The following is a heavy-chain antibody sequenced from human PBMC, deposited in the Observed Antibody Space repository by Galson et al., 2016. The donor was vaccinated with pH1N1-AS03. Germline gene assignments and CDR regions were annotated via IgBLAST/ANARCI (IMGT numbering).Heavy chain of an antibody. CDR3: VVWHSSAVRWGFDY. J-gene: IGHJ4*02. D-gene: IGHD3-22*01. Sequence: SLRLPCAASGFPFSNSGMHWVRQAPGKGLEWVALIWYDGSSQYYTDSVKGRFTISRDNSENTLYLQMNSLRPEDTAVYYCVVWHSSAVRWGFDYWGQGTLVTVSS. V-gene: IGHV3-33*01. CDR1: GFPFSNSG. CDR2: IWYDGSSQ.